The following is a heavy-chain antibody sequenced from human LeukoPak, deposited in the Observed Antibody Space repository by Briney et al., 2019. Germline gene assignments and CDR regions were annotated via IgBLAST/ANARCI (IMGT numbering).Heavy chain of an antibody. Sequence: GGSLRLSCAASGITFSSYWMHWVRQAPGKGLVWVSRINSDGSSSSYADSVKGRFTISRDNAKNTLYLQMNSLRAEDTAVCFCAKGGSRHADYWGQGTLVTVSS. CDR3: AKGGSRHADY. CDR1: GITFSSYW. CDR2: INSDGSSS. V-gene: IGHV3-74*01. J-gene: IGHJ4*02. D-gene: IGHD6-13*01.